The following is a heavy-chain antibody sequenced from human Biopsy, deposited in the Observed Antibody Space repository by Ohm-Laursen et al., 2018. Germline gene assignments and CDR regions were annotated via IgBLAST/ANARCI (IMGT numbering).Heavy chain of an antibody. J-gene: IGHJ6*02. Sequence: SVKVSCKASGDTFTKNAISWVRQVPGQGLDWMGRIIPILGTVDYGQNFQGRVTIRADTSTTFLELTSLRYDNTAVYYCASGDIGGIGLDVWGLGTTVTVSS. D-gene: IGHD3-10*01. CDR3: ASGDIGGIGLDV. CDR1: GDTFTKNA. CDR2: IIPILGTV. V-gene: IGHV1-69*04.